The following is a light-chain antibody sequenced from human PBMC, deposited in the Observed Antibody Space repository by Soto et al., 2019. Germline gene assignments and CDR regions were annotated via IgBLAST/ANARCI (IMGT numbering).Light chain of an antibody. CDR3: QQADSFPLT. V-gene: IGKV1D-12*01. CDR2: AAS. J-gene: IGKJ4*01. Sequence: DIQMTQSPSSVSASVGDRIIITCRASQYINSWLAWYQQKPGEAPQLLIFAASRLHGGVPSRFSGRGSGTDFTLTIDNLQPEDFAPSYCQQADSFPLTFGGGTKVEVK. CDR1: QYINSW.